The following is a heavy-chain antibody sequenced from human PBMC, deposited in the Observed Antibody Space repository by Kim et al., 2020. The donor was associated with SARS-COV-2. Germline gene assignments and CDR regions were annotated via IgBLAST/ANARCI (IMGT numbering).Heavy chain of an antibody. D-gene: IGHD5-18*01. Sequence: SEKYYVESVKGRFTISRDNAKNSLYLQMNSVRAEDTAVFYCATYRGRSFDFWGQGTMVTVSS. CDR2: SEK. J-gene: IGHJ3*01. CDR3: ATYRGRSFDF. V-gene: IGHV3-7*01.